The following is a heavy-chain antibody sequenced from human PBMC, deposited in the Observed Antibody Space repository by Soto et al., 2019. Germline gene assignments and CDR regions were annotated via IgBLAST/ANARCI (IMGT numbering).Heavy chain of an antibody. J-gene: IGHJ6*02. V-gene: IGHV4-31*03. CDR3: ARDVADVLVPAVAGYGMDV. D-gene: IGHD2-2*01. Sequence: QVQLQESGPGLVKPSQTLSLTCTVSGGSISSGGYYWSWIRQHPGKGLEWIGYIYYSGSTYYNPSLNSRVTLSVGTSKNQFSLKLSSVAAADTAVYYWARDVADVLVPAVAGYGMDVWGQGTTVTVSS. CDR1: GGSISSGGYY. CDR2: IYYSGST.